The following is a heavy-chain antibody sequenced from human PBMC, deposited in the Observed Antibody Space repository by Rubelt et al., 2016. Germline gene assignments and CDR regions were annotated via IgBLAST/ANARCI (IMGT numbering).Heavy chain of an antibody. CDR1: RFTFSTYA. D-gene: IGHD2-8*01. Sequence: EVQLLESGGDLVQPGGSLRLSCAASRFTFSTYAMGWVRQAPGQGLEWVSSTTGSGVDTYYADSVKGRFTISRDNSKNTLYLQMNSLRAEDTAVYYCATKSNGFDYWGQGTLVTVSS. CDR3: ATKSNGFDY. V-gene: IGHV3-23*01. J-gene: IGHJ4*02. CDR2: TTGSGVDT.